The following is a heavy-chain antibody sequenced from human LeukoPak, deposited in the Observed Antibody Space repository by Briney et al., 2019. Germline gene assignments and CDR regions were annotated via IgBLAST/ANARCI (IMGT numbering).Heavy chain of an antibody. CDR3: AKDLGRAGSAFDI. J-gene: IGHJ3*02. Sequence: GGSRRLSCASSGFTFSNYAMSWVRQAPGKGLGWVSAISGSGGSTYYADSVKGRFTISRDNSKNTLYLQMNSLRAEDTAVYYCAKDLGRAGSAFDIWGQGTMVTVSS. D-gene: IGHD6-19*01. CDR1: GFTFSNYA. V-gene: IGHV3-23*01. CDR2: ISGSGGST.